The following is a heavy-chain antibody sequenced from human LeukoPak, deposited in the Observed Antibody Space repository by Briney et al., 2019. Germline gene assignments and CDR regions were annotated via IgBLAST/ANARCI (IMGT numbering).Heavy chain of an antibody. CDR1: GYTFTGYY. D-gene: IGHD5-12*01. J-gene: IGHJ4*02. V-gene: IGHV1-2*02. Sequence: ASVKVSCKASGYTFTGYYMHWVRQAPGQGLEWMGWINPNSGGTNYAQKFQGRVTMTRDTSISTAYMELSRLRSDDTAVYYCAASSTGSGYPYRSYYFDYWGQGTLVTVSS. CDR2: INPNSGGT. CDR3: AASSTGSGYPYRSYYFDY.